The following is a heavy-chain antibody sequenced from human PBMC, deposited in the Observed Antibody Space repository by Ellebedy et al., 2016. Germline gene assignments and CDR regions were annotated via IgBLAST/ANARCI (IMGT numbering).Heavy chain of an antibody. V-gene: IGHV4-4*07. Sequence: SETLSLTXTVSGGSIRTYYWTWIRQPAGKGLEWIGRVHTSGSTSYNPSLKSRVVVSVDTSKNQFPLTLTSVTAADTAIYYRAREARGRWEFGVGWGQGTLVTVSS. CDR1: GGSIRTYY. D-gene: IGHD3-10*01. CDR2: VHTSGST. CDR3: AREARGRWEFGVG. J-gene: IGHJ4*02.